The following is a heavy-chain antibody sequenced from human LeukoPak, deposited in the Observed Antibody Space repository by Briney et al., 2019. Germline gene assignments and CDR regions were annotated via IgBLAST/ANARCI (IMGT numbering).Heavy chain of an antibody. V-gene: IGHV3-21*01. CDR1: GFTFSSYS. J-gene: IGHJ4*02. Sequence: SGGSLRLSCAASGFTFSSYSMNWVRQAPGKGLEWVSSISSSSGYIYYADSVKGRFTISRDNAKNSLYLQMNSLRAEDTAVYYCARDGSIAATQNFDYWGQGTLVTVSS. CDR2: ISSSSGYI. CDR3: ARDGSIAATQNFDY. D-gene: IGHD6-6*01.